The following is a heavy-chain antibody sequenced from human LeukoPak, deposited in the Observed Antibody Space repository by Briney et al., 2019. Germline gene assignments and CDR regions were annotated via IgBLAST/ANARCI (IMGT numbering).Heavy chain of an antibody. V-gene: IGHV3-21*01. CDR1: GFTFSSYS. CDR2: ISSSSSYI. Sequence: GGSLRLSCAGSGFTFSSYSMNWVRQAPGKGLEWVSSISSSSSYIYYADSVKGRFTISRDNAKNSLYLQMNSLRAEDTAVYYCARDGRTTVNDYWGQGTLVTVSS. D-gene: IGHD4-17*01. CDR3: ARDGRTTVNDY. J-gene: IGHJ4*02.